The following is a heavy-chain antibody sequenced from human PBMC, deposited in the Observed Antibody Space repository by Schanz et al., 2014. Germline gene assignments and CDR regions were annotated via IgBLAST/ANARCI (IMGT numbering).Heavy chain of an antibody. V-gene: IGHV3-48*01. D-gene: IGHD6-19*01. J-gene: IGHJ4*02. Sequence: EVQLLESGGGLVQPGGSLRLSCAASGFTFSDYSMNWVRQAPGKGPEWVSYITYNGGTIYYADSVKGRFTISRDNAKNSLYLQMNSLRVEDTAVYYCAASSGWHPSTDYWGQGTLVTVSS. CDR1: GFTFSDYS. CDR2: ITYNGGTI. CDR3: AASSGWHPSTDY.